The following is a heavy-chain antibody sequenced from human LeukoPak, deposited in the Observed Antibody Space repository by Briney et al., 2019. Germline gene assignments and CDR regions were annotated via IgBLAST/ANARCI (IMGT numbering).Heavy chain of an antibody. V-gene: IGHV3-7*01. CDR3: GSPRRGY. J-gene: IGHJ4*02. CDR1: GFTCGDLW. CDR2: INQDGRET. Sequence: GGSLRLSCAASGFTCGDLWMSWVRQAPGKGLEWVANINQDGRETYYVDSMKGRLTISRDNAINALYLQMNSLRVEDTAVYLCGSPRRGYWGQGILVTVSS.